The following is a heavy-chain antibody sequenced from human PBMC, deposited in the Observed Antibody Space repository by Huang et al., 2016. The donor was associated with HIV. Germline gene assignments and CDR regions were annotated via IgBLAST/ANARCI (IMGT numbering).Heavy chain of an antibody. CDR1: GASFGGYF. Sequence: QVRLQQWGEGVLKPSETLSLTCAVYGASFGGYFWSWVRQSPDKGLEWFGAIKPGGSPTYKPLFGSRVTSSVDTSKNQFYLKLRAVAAADAAIYYCARIPTPSYYDRWSLSPVEEDFFYYNLDVWGQGTPVIVSS. V-gene: IGHV4-34*02. D-gene: IGHD3-16*01. CDR2: IKPGGSP. J-gene: IGHJ6*02. CDR3: ARIPTPSYYDRWSLSPVEEDFFYYNLDV.